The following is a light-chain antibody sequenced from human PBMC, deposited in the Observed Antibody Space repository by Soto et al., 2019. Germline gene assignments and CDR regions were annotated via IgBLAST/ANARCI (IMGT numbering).Light chain of an antibody. CDR3: HQYYSSIT. J-gene: IGKJ4*01. CDR1: QVVDNNF. CDR2: ASS. V-gene: IGKV3-20*01. Sequence: EIVLTQSPGTLSLSPGEGATLSCRASQVVDNNFLAWYQQRPGQAPRLLIYASSRRATGIPDRFSGSGSGTDFTLIISRVGSEDIAVYFCHQYYSSITFGGGTKVEVK.